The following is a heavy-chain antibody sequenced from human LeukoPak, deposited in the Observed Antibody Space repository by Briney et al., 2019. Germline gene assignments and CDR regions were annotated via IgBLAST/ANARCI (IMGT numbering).Heavy chain of an antibody. V-gene: IGHV4-59*01. J-gene: IGHJ6*03. D-gene: IGHD3-22*01. CDR2: IYYSGST. CDR1: GGSISSYY. Sequence: SETLSLTCTVSGGSISSYYWSWIRQPPGKGLEWIGYIYYSGSTNYNPSLKSRVTISVDTSKNQFSLKLSSVTAADTAVYYCARVHYYDSSGYYYDYYYYMDVWGKGTTVTISS. CDR3: ARVHYYDSSGYYYDYYYYMDV.